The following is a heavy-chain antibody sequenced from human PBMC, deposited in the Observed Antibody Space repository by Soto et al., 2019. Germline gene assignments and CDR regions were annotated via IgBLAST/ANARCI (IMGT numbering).Heavy chain of an antibody. J-gene: IGHJ6*02. CDR1: GGTFSSYA. Sequence: QVQLVQSGAEVKKPGSSVKVSCKASGGTFSSYAISWVRQAPGQGLEWMGGIIPIFGTANYAQKLQGRVTITEDESTGKGYRELSSLRSEETVVYYCAGGPQTGYDEYGMDVLGQGTAVTVSS. V-gene: IGHV1-69*01. CDR3: AGGPQTGYDEYGMDV. D-gene: IGHD5-12*01. CDR2: IIPIFGTA.